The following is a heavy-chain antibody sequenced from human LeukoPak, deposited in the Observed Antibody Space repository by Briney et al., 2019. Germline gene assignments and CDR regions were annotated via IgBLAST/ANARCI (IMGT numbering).Heavy chain of an antibody. CDR3: ARVVGATLYYFDY. CDR2: IYYSGST. J-gene: IGHJ4*02. Sequence: SETLSLTCTVSGGSISSGGYYWSWIRQHPGKGLEWIGYIYYSGSTYYNPSLKSRVTISVDTSKNQFSLKLSSVTAADTAVYYCARVVGATLYYFDYWGQGTLVTVSS. V-gene: IGHV4-31*03. CDR1: GGSISSGGYY. D-gene: IGHD1-26*01.